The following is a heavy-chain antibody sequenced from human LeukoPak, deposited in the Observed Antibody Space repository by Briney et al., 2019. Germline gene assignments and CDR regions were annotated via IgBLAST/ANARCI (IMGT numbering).Heavy chain of an antibody. CDR1: GYTFTSYD. J-gene: IGHJ4*02. CDR3: ARVRSIVAAAGRGPAYGY. Sequence: GASVKVSCKASGYTFTSYDINWVRQATGQGLEWMGWMNPNSGNTGYAQKFQGRVTMTRNTSISTAYMELSSLRSEDTAVYYCARVRSIVAAAGRGPAYGYWGQGTLVTVSS. V-gene: IGHV1-8*01. D-gene: IGHD6-13*01. CDR2: MNPNSGNT.